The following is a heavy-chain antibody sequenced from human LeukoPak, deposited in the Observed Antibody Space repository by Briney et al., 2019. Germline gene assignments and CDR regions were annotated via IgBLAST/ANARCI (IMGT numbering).Heavy chain of an antibody. V-gene: IGHV4-31*03. CDR3: ARGRGAYSSSSLPPYNWFDP. D-gene: IGHD6-6*01. CDR1: GGSISSGGYY. J-gene: IGHJ5*02. CDR2: IYYSGST. Sequence: SETLSLTCTVSGGSISSGGYYWSWIRQHPGKGLEWIGYIYYSGSTYYNPSLKSRVTISVDTSKDQFSLKLSSVTAADTAVYYCARGRGAYSSSSLPPYNWFDPWGQGTLVTVSS.